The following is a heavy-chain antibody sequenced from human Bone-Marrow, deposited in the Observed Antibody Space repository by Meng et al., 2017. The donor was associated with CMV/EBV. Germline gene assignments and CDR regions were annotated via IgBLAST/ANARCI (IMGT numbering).Heavy chain of an antibody. J-gene: IGHJ4*02. CDR3: VKDSQRLGTYSFDD. V-gene: IGHV3-9*01. Sequence: SLKISCTTSGFTFADYAMHWVRQAPGKGLEWVSGINWNSGRMAFADSLEGRFTISRDNAKSSLNLQMNNLRTEDTALYYCVKDSQRLGTYSFDDWGQGTLVTVSS. D-gene: IGHD3-16*01. CDR1: GFTFADYA. CDR2: INWNSGRM.